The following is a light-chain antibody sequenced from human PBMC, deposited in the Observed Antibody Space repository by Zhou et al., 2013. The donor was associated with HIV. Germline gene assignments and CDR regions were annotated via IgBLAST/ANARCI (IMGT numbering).Light chain of an antibody. J-gene: IGKJ4*01. Sequence: DIQMTQSPSSLSASVGDRVTITCRTSQTIDNYLNWYQQKPGKAPNLLIYGASILQSGVPSRFSGSGSGTDFTLTISSLQPEDFANYYCQQSYTTPETFGGGTKVEIK. CDR1: QTIDNY. CDR2: GAS. V-gene: IGKV1-39*01. CDR3: QQSYTTPET.